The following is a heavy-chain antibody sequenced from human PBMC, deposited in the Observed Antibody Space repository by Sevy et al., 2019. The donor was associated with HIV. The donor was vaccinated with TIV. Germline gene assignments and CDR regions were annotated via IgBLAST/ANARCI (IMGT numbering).Heavy chain of an antibody. CDR2: ISTGTDHI. J-gene: IGHJ4*02. CDR1: GYTFPAFS. V-gene: IGHV3-21*05. D-gene: IGHD3-10*01. CDR3: VRRGVDAYNVYFDL. Sequence: GGSLRLSCTASGYTFPAFSFNWVRQAPGKGLEWLSYISTGTDHIYYADSAKGRFTISRDDAKNSVYLEMKSLRDQDTALYYCVRRGVDAYNVYFDLWGQGTLVTLSS.